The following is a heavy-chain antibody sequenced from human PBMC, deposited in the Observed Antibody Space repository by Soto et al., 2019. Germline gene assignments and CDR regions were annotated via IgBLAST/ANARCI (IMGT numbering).Heavy chain of an antibody. CDR3: ARGYNWSKGGLGY. V-gene: IGHV4-30-2*06. J-gene: IGHJ4*02. CDR2: VYQTGGN. CDR1: GGSISSGGSS. Sequence: QLQLQESGSGLVKPSQTLSLTCAVSGGSISSGGSSWSWSRQSPGKGLEGIGDVYQTGGNSYNPSLTSRVTVSADMSKNQFSLKLSSVTAAATALYYFARGYNWSKGGLGYWGQGSLVTVST. D-gene: IGHD1-20*01.